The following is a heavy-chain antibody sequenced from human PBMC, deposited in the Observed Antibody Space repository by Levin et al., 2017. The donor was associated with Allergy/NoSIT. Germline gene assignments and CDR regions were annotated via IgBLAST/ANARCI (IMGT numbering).Heavy chain of an antibody. CDR3: AKDQVSGDYGSGGSFYFYYYMDV. D-gene: IGHD2-21*02. CDR2: ISLSGGRT. CDR1: GFTFSSSA. Sequence: GGSLRLSCAASGFTFSSSAMSWVRQAPGKGLEWVSGISLSGGRTNYADSVKGRFTIDRDISKNPMFLQMNSLRAEDTAVYYCAKDQVSGDYGSGGSFYFYYYMDVWGKGTTVTVSS. J-gene: IGHJ6*03. V-gene: IGHV3-23*01.